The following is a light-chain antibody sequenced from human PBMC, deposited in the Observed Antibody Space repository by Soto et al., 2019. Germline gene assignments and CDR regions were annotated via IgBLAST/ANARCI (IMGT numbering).Light chain of an antibody. CDR3: QQYGSSRWT. CDR1: QSVSSSY. CDR2: GAS. V-gene: IGKV3-20*01. Sequence: EIVLTQSPGTLSLSPGERATLSCRASQSVSSSYLAWYQQKPGQAPRLLIYGASSRATGIPDRFSGSGSGTDFTLTISRLEPDDFAVYYCQQYGSSRWTFGQGTKVDSK. J-gene: IGKJ1*01.